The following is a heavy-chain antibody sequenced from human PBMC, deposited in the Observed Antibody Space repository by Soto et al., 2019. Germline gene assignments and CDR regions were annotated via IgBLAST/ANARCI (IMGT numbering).Heavy chain of an antibody. CDR1: CFTFSSYW. Sequence: GASGKGSCKASCFTFSSYWLSWVRQAPGQGLEWMGWISAYNGNTNYAQKLQGRVTMTTDTSTSTAYMELRSLRSDDTAVYYCARGGSGWYLDYWGQGTLVTVSS. CDR3: ARGGSGWYLDY. V-gene: IGHV1-18*01. D-gene: IGHD6-19*01. J-gene: IGHJ4*02. CDR2: ISAYNGNT.